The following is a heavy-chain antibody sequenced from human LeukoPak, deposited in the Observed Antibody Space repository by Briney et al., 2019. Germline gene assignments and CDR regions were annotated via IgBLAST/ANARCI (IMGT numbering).Heavy chain of an antibody. CDR1: GGSISSSSYY. V-gene: IGHV4-39*01. Sequence: SETLSLTCIVSGGSISSSSYYWGWIRQPPGKGLEWIGSIYYSGSTYYNPSLKSRVTISVDTSKNQFSLKLSSVTAADTAVYYCARKAVAAATHNWFDPWGQGTLVTVSS. CDR2: IYYSGST. CDR3: ARKAVAAATHNWFDP. J-gene: IGHJ5*02. D-gene: IGHD6-13*01.